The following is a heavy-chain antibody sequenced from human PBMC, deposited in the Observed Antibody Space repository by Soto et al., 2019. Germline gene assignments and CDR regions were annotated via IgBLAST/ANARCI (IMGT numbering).Heavy chain of an antibody. V-gene: IGHV1-18*01. J-gene: IGHJ6*03. CDR3: ARDSEIVRDYYYYMDV. CDR2: ISAYNGNT. Sequence: ASVKVSCKASGYTFTSYGISWVRQAPGQGLEWMGWISAYNGNTNYAQKLQGRVTMTTDTSTSTAYMELRSLRSDDTAVYYCARDSEIVRDYYYYMDVWGKGTTVTVSS. D-gene: IGHD3-22*01. CDR1: GYTFTSYG.